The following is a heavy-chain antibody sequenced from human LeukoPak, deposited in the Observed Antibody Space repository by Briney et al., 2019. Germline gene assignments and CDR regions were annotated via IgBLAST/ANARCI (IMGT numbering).Heavy chain of an antibody. CDR2: ISYDGSNK. J-gene: IGHJ4*02. CDR1: GFTFSSYS. CDR3: AKDYYDRRINYFDY. D-gene: IGHD3-22*01. V-gene: IGHV3-30*18. Sequence: GGSLRLSCAASGFTFSSYSMHWVRQAPGKGLEWVAVISYDGSNKYYADSVKGRFTISRDNSKNTLYLQMNSLRAEDTAVYYCAKDYYDRRINYFDYWGQGTLVTVSS.